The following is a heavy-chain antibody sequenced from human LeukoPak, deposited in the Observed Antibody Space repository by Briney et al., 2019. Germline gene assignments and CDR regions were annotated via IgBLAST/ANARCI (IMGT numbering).Heavy chain of an antibody. CDR1: GFTFDDYL. V-gene: IGHV3-43*01. Sequence: GSLRLSCAASGFTFDDYLMHWVHQAPGKGLEWVSLISWDGDTTYYADSVKGRFTISRDNSKNSLYLQMNSLRIEDTALYHCAKARGLIGGAFDIWGQGTMVTVSS. CDR2: ISWDGDTT. J-gene: IGHJ3*02. CDR3: AKARGLIGGAFDI. D-gene: IGHD3-22*01.